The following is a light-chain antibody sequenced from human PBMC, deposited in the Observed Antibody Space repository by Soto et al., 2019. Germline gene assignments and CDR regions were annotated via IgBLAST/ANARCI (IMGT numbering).Light chain of an antibody. Sequence: QSVLTQPPSVSGAPGQRVTISCTGSSSNIGAGYDVQWYQQVPGTAPKLLISNSINRPSGVPDRFSGSRSDTSASLAITGIQADDEADYYCQSYDRSLSGWVFGGGTKGTVL. CDR1: SSNIGAGYD. J-gene: IGLJ3*02. CDR3: QSYDRSLSGWV. V-gene: IGLV1-40*01. CDR2: NSI.